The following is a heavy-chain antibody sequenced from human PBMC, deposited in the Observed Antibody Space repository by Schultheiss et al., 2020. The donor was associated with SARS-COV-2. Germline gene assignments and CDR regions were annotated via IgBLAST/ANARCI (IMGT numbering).Heavy chain of an antibody. V-gene: IGHV3-30*04. CDR3: AKFGVGATFTDAFDI. CDR1: GFTFSSYA. CDR2: ISYDGNNK. Sequence: GESLKISCAASGFTFSSYAMHWVRQAPGKGLEWVAVISYDGNNKYYAESVKGRFTISRDNSKNTLYLQMNSLRAEDTAVYYCAKFGVGATFTDAFDIWGQGTMVTVSS. J-gene: IGHJ3*02. D-gene: IGHD1-26*01.